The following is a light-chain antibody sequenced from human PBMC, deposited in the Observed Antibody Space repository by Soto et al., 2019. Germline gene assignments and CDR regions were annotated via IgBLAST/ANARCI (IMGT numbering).Light chain of an antibody. Sequence: EIVLTQSPGTLSLSPGERATLACRASQGFSSDSLAWYQQKPGQAPRLLISGASSRATGIPDRFSGSGSGTDFTLTISRLEPEDFAVYYCQQHGSSPITFGQGTRLEIK. CDR2: GAS. V-gene: IGKV3-20*01. CDR1: QGFSSDS. J-gene: IGKJ5*01. CDR3: QQHGSSPIT.